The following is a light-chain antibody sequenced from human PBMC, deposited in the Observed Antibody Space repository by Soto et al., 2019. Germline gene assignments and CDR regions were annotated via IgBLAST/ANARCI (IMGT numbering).Light chain of an antibody. CDR2: GAS. V-gene: IGKV1-39*01. CDR1: HTIATY. CDR3: QQFYYYPHT. J-gene: IGKJ2*01. Sequence: EIQMPQSPSSLSASVGETVTLTCRASHTIATYLNWYRQKSGKVTEVLIYGASSLQRGVPARFTGSGYGTDFTLTISSLQPDDFATYFCQQFYYYPHTFGQGTKLEV.